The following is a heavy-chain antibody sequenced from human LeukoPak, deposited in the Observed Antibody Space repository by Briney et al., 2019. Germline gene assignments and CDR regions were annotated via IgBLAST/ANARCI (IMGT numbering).Heavy chain of an antibody. V-gene: IGHV3-30*18. J-gene: IGHJ4*02. Sequence: GRSLRLSCAASGFTFSSYGMHWVRQAPGKGLEWVAVISYDGSNKYYADSVKGRFTFSRDNSKNTLYLQMNSLRAEDTAVYYCAKDARNYYDSSGYYPVGWGQGTLVTVSS. CDR1: GFTFSSYG. D-gene: IGHD3-22*01. CDR2: ISYDGSNK. CDR3: AKDARNYYDSSGYYPVG.